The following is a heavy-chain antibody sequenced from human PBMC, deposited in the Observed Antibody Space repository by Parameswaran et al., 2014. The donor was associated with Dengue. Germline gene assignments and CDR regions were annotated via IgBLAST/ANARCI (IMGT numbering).Heavy chain of an antibody. CDR3: ARAGGSWSKYYYYGMDV. CDR2: INPNSGGT. V-gene: IGHV1-2*04. J-gene: IGHJ6*02. D-gene: IGHD6-13*01. Sequence: VRQMPGKGLEWMGWINPNSGGTNYAQKFQGWVTMTRDTSISTAYMELSRLRSDDTAVYYCARAGGSWSKYYYYGMDVWGQGTTVTVSS.